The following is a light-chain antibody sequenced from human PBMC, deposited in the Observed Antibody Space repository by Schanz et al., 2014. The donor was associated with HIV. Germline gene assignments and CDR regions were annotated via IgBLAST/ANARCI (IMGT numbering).Light chain of an antibody. CDR3: CSYAGSGTSNWV. V-gene: IGLV1-44*01. J-gene: IGLJ3*02. Sequence: QSVLTQPPSASGTPGQRVTISCSGSSSSIKTNTVNWFQQLPGTAPKLLIYNTYHRPSGVPDRFSGSESGTSASLAISGLQSEDEADYYCCSYAGSGTSNWVFGGGTKLTVL. CDR1: SSSIKTNT. CDR2: NTY.